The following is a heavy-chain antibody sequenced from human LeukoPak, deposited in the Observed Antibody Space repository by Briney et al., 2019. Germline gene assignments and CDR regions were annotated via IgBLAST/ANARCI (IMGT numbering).Heavy chain of an antibody. D-gene: IGHD6-13*01. CDR3: ARSPRFRQLVLSVHWFDP. J-gene: IGHJ5*02. CDR2: IIPILGIA. Sequence: AASVKVSCKASGGTFGSYAISWVRQAPGQGLEWMGRIIPILGIANYAQKFQGRVTITADKSTSTAYMELSSLRSEDTAVYYCARSPRFRQLVLSVHWFDPWGQGTLVTVSS. CDR1: GGTFGSYA. V-gene: IGHV1-69*04.